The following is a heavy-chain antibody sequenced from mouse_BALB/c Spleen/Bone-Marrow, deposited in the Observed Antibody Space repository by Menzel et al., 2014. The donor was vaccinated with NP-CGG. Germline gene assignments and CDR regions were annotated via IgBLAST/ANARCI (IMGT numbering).Heavy chain of an antibody. J-gene: IGHJ4*01. D-gene: IGHD2-14*01. CDR2: IRSKSNNYAT. V-gene: IGHV10-1*02. CDR3: VGHRCGGYAMDY. CDR1: GFTFNTYA. Sequence: EVMLVESGGGLVQPKGSLKLSCAASGFTFNTYAMNWVRQAPGKGLEWVARIRSKSNNYATYYADSVKDSFTISIDDSQSKIYLQMNNIRTEDAAKYYYVGHRCGGYAMDYWGQGTSVTVSS.